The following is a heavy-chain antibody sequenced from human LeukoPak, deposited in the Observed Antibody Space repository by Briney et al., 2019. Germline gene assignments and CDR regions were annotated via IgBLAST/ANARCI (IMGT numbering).Heavy chain of an antibody. CDR2: ISSSGGAT. CDR1: GFTFNNFE. Sequence: PGGSLRLSCLASGFTFNNFEITWVRQAPGKGLEWVSYISSSGGATCYAESMKGRFTISRDNAKNSVFLQMNGLRPSDTSVYYCARINGQRTSIDYWGQGTLVTVSS. D-gene: IGHD6-25*01. CDR3: ARINGQRTSIDY. V-gene: IGHV3-48*03. J-gene: IGHJ4*02.